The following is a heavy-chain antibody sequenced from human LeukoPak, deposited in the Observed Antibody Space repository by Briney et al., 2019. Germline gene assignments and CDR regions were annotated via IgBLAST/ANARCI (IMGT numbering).Heavy chain of an antibody. CDR3: VKGVLSSSWDYFDY. Sequence: GGSLRLSCAASGFTFSSYWMNWARQAPGKGLEWVASINHNGIVNYYVDSVKGRFTISRDNAKNSLFLQMNSLRPEDTALYYCVKGVLSSSWDYFDYWGQGTLVTVSS. CDR2: INHNGIVN. V-gene: IGHV3-7*03. D-gene: IGHD6-13*01. J-gene: IGHJ4*02. CDR1: GFTFSSYW.